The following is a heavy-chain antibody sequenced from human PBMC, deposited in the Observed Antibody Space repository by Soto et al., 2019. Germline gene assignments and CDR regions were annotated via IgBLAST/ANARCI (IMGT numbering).Heavy chain of an antibody. V-gene: IGHV3-23*01. CDR3: AKRRGAGGHFDY. D-gene: IGHD2-15*01. J-gene: IGHJ4*02. CDR2: VSIGGST. Sequence: ESGGGLVQPEGSLRLSCAASGFTFSSYAMGWVRQGPGKRLEWVAVVSIGGSTHYADSVRGRFTISRDNSKNTLSLQMNSLTAEDTAVYFCAKRRGAGGHFDYWGQGALVTVSS. CDR1: GFTFSSYA.